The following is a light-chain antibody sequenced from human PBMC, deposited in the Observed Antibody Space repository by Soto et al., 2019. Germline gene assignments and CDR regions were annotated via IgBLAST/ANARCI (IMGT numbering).Light chain of an antibody. Sequence: IVMTQSPATLSVSPGERVTLSCRASQSVSSNLAWYHQKPGQAPRVLIYGASTRATGVPARFSGSGSGTEFTLTIRGLQSEDFAVYYCQQYNSWLTFGGGTKVEIK. J-gene: IGKJ4*01. CDR3: QQYNSWLT. V-gene: IGKV3-15*01. CDR2: GAS. CDR1: QSVSSN.